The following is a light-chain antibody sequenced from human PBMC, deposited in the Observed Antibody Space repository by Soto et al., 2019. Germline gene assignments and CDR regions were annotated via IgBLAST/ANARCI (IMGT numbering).Light chain of an antibody. V-gene: IGLV2-14*01. Sequence: QSVLTQPASVSGSPGQSITISCSGTSSDVGVYDHVSWYQHHPGEAPKLMIYEVSYRPSGVSTRFSGSKSGNTASLTISGLQAEDEADYYCSSYTSSSTGGLFGGGTQLTVL. CDR3: SSYTSSSTGGL. CDR1: SSDVGVYDH. CDR2: EVS. J-gene: IGLJ2*01.